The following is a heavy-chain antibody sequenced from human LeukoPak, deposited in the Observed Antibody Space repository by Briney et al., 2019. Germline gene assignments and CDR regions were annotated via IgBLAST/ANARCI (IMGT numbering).Heavy chain of an antibody. CDR3: ARLRFLEWLLSRYYYGMDV. J-gene: IGHJ6*02. V-gene: IGHV4-34*01. D-gene: IGHD3-3*01. CDR1: GGSFSGYY. Sequence: SEILSLTCAVYGGSFSGYYWSWIRQPPGKGLEWIGEINHSGSTNYNPSLKSRVTISVDTSKNQFSLKLSSVTAADTAVYYCARLRFLEWLLSRYYYGMDVWGQGTPVTVSS. CDR2: INHSGST.